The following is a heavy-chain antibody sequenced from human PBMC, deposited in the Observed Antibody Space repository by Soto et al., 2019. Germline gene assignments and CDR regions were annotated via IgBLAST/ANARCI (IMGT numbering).Heavy chain of an antibody. CDR2: IKRDGSEK. Sequence: AASGFTFGSNWMSWVRQAPGKGLEWVANIKRDGSEKYYVDSVKGRFTISRDNAKNTLYLQMNSLRADDTAVYYCASLEWESSGYADYWGQGTQVTVSS. CDR3: ASLEWESSGYADY. D-gene: IGHD5-12*01. CDR1: GFTFGSNW. V-gene: IGHV3-7*03. J-gene: IGHJ4*02.